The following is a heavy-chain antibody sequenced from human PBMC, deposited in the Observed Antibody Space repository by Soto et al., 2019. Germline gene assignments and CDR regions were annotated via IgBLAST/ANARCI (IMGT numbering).Heavy chain of an antibody. V-gene: IGHV1-2*02. CDR2: INPNSGGT. CDR3: ASLYYYDSSGYYYEFDY. CDR1: GYTFTGYY. D-gene: IGHD3-22*01. Sequence: ASVKVSCKASGYTFTGYYMHWVRQAPGQGLEWMGWINPNSGGTNYAQKFQGGVTMTRDTSISTAYMELSRLRSDDTAVYYCASLYYYDSSGYYYEFDYWGQGTLVTVSS. J-gene: IGHJ4*02.